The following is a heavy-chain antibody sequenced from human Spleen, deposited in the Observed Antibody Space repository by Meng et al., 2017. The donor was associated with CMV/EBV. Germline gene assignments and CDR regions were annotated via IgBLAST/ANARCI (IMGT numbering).Heavy chain of an antibody. J-gene: IGHJ4*02. V-gene: IGHV3-21*01. D-gene: IGHD2-15*01. CDR1: GFTFSPYS. CDR3: TRGYCSGGSCLPGDY. CDR2: ISSSSTYI. Sequence: GESLKISCAASGFTFSPYSMNWVRQAPGKGLEWVASISSSSTYIYYVDSVKGRFTISRDNAKKSLYLQMNSLRAEDTAVYYCTRGYCSGGSCLPGDYWGQGTSVTVSS.